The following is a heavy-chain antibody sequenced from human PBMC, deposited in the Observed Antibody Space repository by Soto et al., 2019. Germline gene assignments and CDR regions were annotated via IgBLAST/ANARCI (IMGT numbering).Heavy chain of an antibody. J-gene: IGHJ4*02. D-gene: IGHD6-19*01. CDR3: ARAARKQYSRGWPYFDY. V-gene: IGHV3-13*01. Sequence: EVQLVESGGGLVQPGGSLRLSCAASGFTFSSYAMHWVRQATGKGLEWVSAIGTAGDTYYPGSVKGRFTISRENAKKSLYLPMNSLSAGDAAVYYCARAARKQYSRGWPYFDYWGQGTLVTVSS. CDR1: GFTFSSYA. CDR2: IGTAGDT.